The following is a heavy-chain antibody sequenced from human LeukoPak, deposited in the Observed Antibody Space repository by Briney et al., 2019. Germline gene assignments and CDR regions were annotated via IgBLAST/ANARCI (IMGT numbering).Heavy chain of an antibody. V-gene: IGHV3-74*01. Sequence: QPGGSLRLSCAASGITFSYYWMHWVRQAPGKGLVWVSRIDADGTSATYADSVKGRFTISRDNAKNTLYLQMNSLRAEDTAVYYCAREGAYDPFEYWGQGTLVTVSS. J-gene: IGHJ4*02. CDR2: IDADGTSA. D-gene: IGHD5-12*01. CDR3: AREGAYDPFEY. CDR1: GITFSYYW.